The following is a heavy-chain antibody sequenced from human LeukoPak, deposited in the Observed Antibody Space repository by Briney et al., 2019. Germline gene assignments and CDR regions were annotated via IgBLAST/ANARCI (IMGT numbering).Heavy chain of an antibody. V-gene: IGHV6-1*01. Sequence: SQTLSLTCAISGDSVSNNYAAWNWIRQSPSRGLEWLGRTYYRSKWYNDYAVSVKSRITIKPDTSKNQFSLQLNSVTPEDTAVYYCARANRAISTTGTLGDWGQGTLVTVSS. D-gene: IGHD6-13*01. CDR3: ARANRAISTTGTLGD. CDR2: TYYRSKWYN. CDR1: GDSVSNNYAA. J-gene: IGHJ4*02.